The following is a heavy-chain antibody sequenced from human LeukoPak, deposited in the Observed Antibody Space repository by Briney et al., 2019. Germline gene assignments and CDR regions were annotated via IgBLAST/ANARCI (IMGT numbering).Heavy chain of an antibody. Sequence: PGGSLRLSCAASGFTFSSYSMNWVHQAPGKGLEWVSSISSSSSYIYYADSVKGRFTISRDNAKNSLYLQMNNLRAEDTAVYYCARDSNYGDYQNWFDPWGQGTLVTVSS. CDR3: ARDSNYGDYQNWFDP. CDR2: ISSSSSYI. V-gene: IGHV3-21*01. D-gene: IGHD4-17*01. CDR1: GFTFSSYS. J-gene: IGHJ5*02.